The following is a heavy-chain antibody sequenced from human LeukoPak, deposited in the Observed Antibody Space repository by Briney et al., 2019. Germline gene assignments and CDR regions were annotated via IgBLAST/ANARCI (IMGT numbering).Heavy chain of an antibody. CDR3: ATGGLAAAGLRGTIDY. D-gene: IGHD6-13*01. J-gene: IGHJ4*02. CDR1: GYTLTELS. Sequence: ASVKVSYKVSGYTLTELSMHWVRQAPGKGLEWMGGFDPEDGETIYAQKFQGRVTMTEDTSTDTAYMELSSLRSEDTAVYYCATGGLAAAGLRGTIDYWGQGTLVTVSS. V-gene: IGHV1-24*01. CDR2: FDPEDGET.